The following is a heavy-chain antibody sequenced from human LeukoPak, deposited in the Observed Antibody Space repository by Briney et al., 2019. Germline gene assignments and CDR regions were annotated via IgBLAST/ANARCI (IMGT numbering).Heavy chain of an antibody. D-gene: IGHD2-2*01. V-gene: IGHV1-69*13. Sequence: SVKVSCKASGYTFTDYYMHWVRQAPGQGLEWMGGIIPIFGTANYAQKFQGRVTITADESTSTAYMELSSLRSEDTAVYYCARDRPAEDCSSTSCYWDWGQGILVTVSS. CDR2: IIPIFGTA. CDR1: GYTFTDYY. CDR3: ARDRPAEDCSSTSCYWD. J-gene: IGHJ4*02.